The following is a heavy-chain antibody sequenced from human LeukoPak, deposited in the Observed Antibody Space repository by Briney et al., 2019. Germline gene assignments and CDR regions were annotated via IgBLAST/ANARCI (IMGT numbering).Heavy chain of an antibody. CDR3: ASYSGSYPGYFHH. CDR1: GFTFSKAW. J-gene: IGHJ1*01. CDR2: IKSKTDGGTT. D-gene: IGHD1-26*01. Sequence: PGGSLRLSCAASGFTFSKAWMSWVRQAPGKGLEWVGRIKSKTDGGTTDYAAPVKGRFTISRDDSKNTLYLQMNSLKTEDTAVYYCASYSGSYPGYFHHWGQGTLVTVCS. V-gene: IGHV3-15*01.